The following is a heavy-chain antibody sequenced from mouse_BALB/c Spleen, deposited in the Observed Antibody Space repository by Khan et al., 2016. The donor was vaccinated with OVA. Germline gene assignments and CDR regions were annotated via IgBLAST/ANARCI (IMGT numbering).Heavy chain of an antibody. V-gene: IGHV1-77*01. J-gene: IGHJ3*01. CDR3: ARGGYSAFSY. D-gene: IGHD2-3*01. CDR2: IFPGSDTP. CDR1: GYTFTDYI. Sequence: QVQLQQSGPEVVKPGASLKVSCKASGYTFTDYIIGWVKQSTRQGLEWIGDIFPGSDTPYYNEKFKDKATLTADISSNTAYMQLSSLTSEDSAVYCCARGGYSAFSYWGQGTLVTVSA.